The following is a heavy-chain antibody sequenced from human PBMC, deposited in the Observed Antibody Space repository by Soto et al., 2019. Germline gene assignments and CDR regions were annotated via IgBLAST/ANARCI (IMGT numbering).Heavy chain of an antibody. Sequence: SETLSLTCTVSGGSISSSSFYWGWIRQPPGKGLEWIGNIYYSGSTYYNPSLESRVTISVDTSKNHFSLKLSSVTAADTAVYYCARLGWLPKKNWFDPWGQGTLVTVSS. CDR1: GGSISSSSFY. CDR3: ARLGWLPKKNWFDP. V-gene: IGHV4-39*02. CDR2: IYYSGST. J-gene: IGHJ5*02. D-gene: IGHD2-2*03.